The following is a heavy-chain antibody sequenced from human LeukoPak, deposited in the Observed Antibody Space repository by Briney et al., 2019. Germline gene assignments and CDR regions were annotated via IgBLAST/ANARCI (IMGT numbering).Heavy chain of an antibody. CDR1: GGSISSGGYY. V-gene: IGHV4-31*03. D-gene: IGHD3-10*01. J-gene: IGHJ5*02. CDR2: IYYSGST. Sequence: SQTLSLTCTVSGGSISSGGYYWSWIRQHPGKGLEWIGYIYYSGSTYYNPSLKSRVTISVDTSKNQFSLKLSSVTAAGTAVYYCARSNYYGSGSFDPWGQGTLVTVSS. CDR3: ARSNYYGSGSFDP.